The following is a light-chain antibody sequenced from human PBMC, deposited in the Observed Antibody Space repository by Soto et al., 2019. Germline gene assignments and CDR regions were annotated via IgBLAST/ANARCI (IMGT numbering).Light chain of an antibody. J-gene: IGLJ1*01. V-gene: IGLV2-18*02. CDR1: SSDVGSHKS. CDR3: SAYIASITSHV. Sequence: QSALTQPPSVSGSPGQSVTISCSGSSSDVGSHKSVSWYQQAPGTSPKLIIFEVNNRPSGVPDRFSESKSGNTASLTISGLQPEDEADYYCSAYIASITSHVFGTGTKLTVL. CDR2: EVN.